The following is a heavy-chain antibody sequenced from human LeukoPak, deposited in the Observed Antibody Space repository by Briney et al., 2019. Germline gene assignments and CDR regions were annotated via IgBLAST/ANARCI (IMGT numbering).Heavy chain of an antibody. D-gene: IGHD2-15*01. CDR3: ARFSTLLGFDY. CDR1: GGSFSGYY. CDR2: IYYSGST. V-gene: IGHV4-59*08. Sequence: SETLSLTCAVYGGSFSGYYWRWIRQPPGKGLEWIGYIYYSGSTNYNPSLKSRVTISVDTSKNQFSLKLSSVTAADTAVYYCARFSTLLGFDYWGQGTLVTVSS. J-gene: IGHJ4*02.